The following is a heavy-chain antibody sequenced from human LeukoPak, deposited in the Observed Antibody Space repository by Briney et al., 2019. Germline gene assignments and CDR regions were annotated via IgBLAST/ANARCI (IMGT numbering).Heavy chain of an antibody. CDR3: AKDRGPKNAYFDY. D-gene: IGHD1-1*01. Sequence: GGSLRLSCAASGFTFINYWMSWVCQAPGKGLEWVANIKQDGSERYYVDSVKGRFTISRDNAKNSLYLQMNSLRAEDAALYYCAKDRGPKNAYFDYWGQGTLVTVSS. J-gene: IGHJ4*02. CDR1: GFTFINYW. V-gene: IGHV3-7*03. CDR2: IKQDGSER.